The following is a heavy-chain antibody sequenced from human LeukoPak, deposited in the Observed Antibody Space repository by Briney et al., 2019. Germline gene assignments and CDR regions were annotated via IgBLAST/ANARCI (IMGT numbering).Heavy chain of an antibody. D-gene: IGHD6-6*01. V-gene: IGHV3-33*01. Sequence: GGSLRLSCAASGFTFSSYGMHWVRQAPGKGLEWVAVIWYDGSNKYYADSVKGRFTISRDNSKNTLYLQMNSLRADDTAVYYCARDRRVNYYYGMDVWGQGSTVTVSS. CDR3: ARDRRVNYYYGMDV. CDR1: GFTFSSYG. J-gene: IGHJ6*02. CDR2: IWYDGSNK.